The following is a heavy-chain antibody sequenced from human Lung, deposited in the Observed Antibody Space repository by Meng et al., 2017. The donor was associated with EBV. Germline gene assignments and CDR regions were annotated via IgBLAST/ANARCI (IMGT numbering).Heavy chain of an antibody. Sequence: QVHLVESGGGVVQPGRSLRLSWAAAGFTFSSSGMHWVRQSPGKGLEWVAVISYTGSNTHYTNSVKSRFTISRDNSKNTVYLQMNSLRAEDTAVYYCAKDRRRNSGTYSLFGDWGQGTLVTVSP. D-gene: IGHD3-10*01. CDR1: GFTFSSSG. J-gene: IGHJ4*02. V-gene: IGHV3-30*18. CDR2: ISYTGSNT. CDR3: AKDRRRNSGTYSLFGD.